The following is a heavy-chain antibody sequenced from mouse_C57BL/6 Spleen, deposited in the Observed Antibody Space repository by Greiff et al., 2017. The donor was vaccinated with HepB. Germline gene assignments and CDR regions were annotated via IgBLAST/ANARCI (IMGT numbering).Heavy chain of an antibody. D-gene: IGHD1-1*01. CDR2: IYPGDGDT. V-gene: IGHV1-80*01. J-gene: IGHJ2*01. Sequence: QVQLQQSGAELVKPGASVKISCKASGYAFSSYWMNWVKQRPGKGLEWIGQIYPGDGDTNYNGKFKGKATLTADKSSSTAYMQLSSLTSEDSAVYFCARSDTTRYFDYWGQGTTLTVSS. CDR3: ARSDTTRYFDY. CDR1: GYAFSSYW.